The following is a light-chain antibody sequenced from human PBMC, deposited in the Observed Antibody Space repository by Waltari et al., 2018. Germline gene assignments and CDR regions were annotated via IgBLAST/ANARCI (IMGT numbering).Light chain of an antibody. CDR3: SSYTSSTTRV. V-gene: IGLV2-14*01. J-gene: IGLJ2*01. CDR2: EVN. CDR1: RNDVGGYNY. Sequence: QSALTQPASVSGSPGQSISISCPGTRNDVGGYNYVSWYQQHPGKAPKLMIYEVNNRPSGVSNRFSGSKSGNTASLTISGLQAEDEADYYCSSYTSSTTRVFGGGTKLTVL.